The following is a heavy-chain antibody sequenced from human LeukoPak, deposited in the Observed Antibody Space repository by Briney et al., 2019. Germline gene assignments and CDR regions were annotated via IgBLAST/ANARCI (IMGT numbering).Heavy chain of an antibody. J-gene: IGHJ6*04. CDR3: ARGKRYSSGWYEVDV. Sequence: RSSETLSLTCTVSGGSISSYYWSWIRQPPGKGLEWIGYIYYSGSTSYNPSLKSRVTISVDTSKNQFSLKLSSVTAADTAVYYCARGKRYSSGWYEVDVWGKGTTVTVSS. D-gene: IGHD6-19*01. CDR2: IYYSGST. V-gene: IGHV4-59*01. CDR1: GGSISSYY.